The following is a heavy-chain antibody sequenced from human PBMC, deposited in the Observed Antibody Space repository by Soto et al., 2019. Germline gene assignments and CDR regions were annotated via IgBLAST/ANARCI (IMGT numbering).Heavy chain of an antibody. CDR3: ARDRVPAMVNPYYYYGMDV. J-gene: IGHJ6*02. Sequence: PGGSLRLSCAASGFTFSSYAMHWVRQAPGKGLEWVAVISYDGSNKYYADSVKGRFTISRDNSKNTLYLQMNSLRAEDTAVYYCARDRVPAMVNPYYYYGMDVWGQGTTVTVSS. CDR2: ISYDGSNK. CDR1: GFTFSSYA. V-gene: IGHV3-30-3*01. D-gene: IGHD5-18*01.